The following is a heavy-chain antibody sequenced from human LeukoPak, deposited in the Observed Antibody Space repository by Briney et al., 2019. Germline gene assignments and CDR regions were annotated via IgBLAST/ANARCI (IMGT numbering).Heavy chain of an antibody. CDR2: INHSGST. V-gene: IGHV4-34*01. J-gene: IGHJ4*02. CDR3: ARGPSYYYDSSGYYSPSHYYFDY. CDR1: GGSFSGYY. D-gene: IGHD3-22*01. Sequence: SETLSLTCAVYGGSFSGYYWSWIRQPPGKGLEWIGEINHSGSTNYNPSLKSRVTISVDTSKNRLSLKLSSVTAADTAVYYCARGPSYYYDSSGYYSPSHYYFDYWGQGTLVTVSS.